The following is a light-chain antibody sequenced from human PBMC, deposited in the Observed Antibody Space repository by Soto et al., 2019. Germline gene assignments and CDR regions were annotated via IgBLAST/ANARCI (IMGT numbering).Light chain of an antibody. CDR2: EAS. CDR3: QQYTNFPLT. CDR1: QSISSW. Sequence: DIQMTQSPSTLFASVGDRVTITCRASQSISSWLAWYQQKPGKAPKLLIHEASRLETGVPSRFSGSESGTEFTLTISGLHAEDSATYYCQQYTNFPLTFGGGTKV. J-gene: IGKJ4*01. V-gene: IGKV1-5*01.